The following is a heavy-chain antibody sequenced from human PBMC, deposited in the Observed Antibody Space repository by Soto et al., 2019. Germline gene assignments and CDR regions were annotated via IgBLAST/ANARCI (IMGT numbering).Heavy chain of an antibody. D-gene: IGHD6-6*01. CDR1: GFTFDDYA. V-gene: IGHV3-9*01. CDR2: ISWNSGSI. J-gene: IGHJ3*02. Sequence: GGSLRLSCVASGFTFDDYAMHWVRQAPGKGLEWVSGISWNSGSIGYADSVKGRFTISRDNAKNSLYLQMNSLRAEDTALYYCAKDRSSSSDAFDIWGQGTMVTVSS. CDR3: AKDRSSSSDAFDI.